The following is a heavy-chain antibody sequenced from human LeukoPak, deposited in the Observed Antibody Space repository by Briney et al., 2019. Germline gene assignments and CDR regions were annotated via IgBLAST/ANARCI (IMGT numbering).Heavy chain of an antibody. J-gene: IGHJ4*02. D-gene: IGHD1-26*01. CDR1: GYTFTTYA. V-gene: IGHV1-3*01. CDR2: INAGNGKT. CDR3: ARVGPTTYDF. Sequence: ASVKVSCKASGYTFTTYAMHWVRQAPGQGLEWMGWINAGNGKTRYSQQFQGRVTITGDTSASTVYMELSSLRSEDTAVYYCARVGPTTYDFWGQGTLVTVSS.